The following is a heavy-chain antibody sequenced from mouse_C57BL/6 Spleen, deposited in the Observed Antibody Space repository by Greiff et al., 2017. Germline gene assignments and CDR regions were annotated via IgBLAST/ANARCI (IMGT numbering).Heavy chain of an antibody. V-gene: IGHV5-4*01. CDR1: GFTFSSYA. Sequence: EVQGVESGGGLVKPGGSLKLSCAASGFTFSSYAMSWVRQTPEKRLEWVATISDGGSYTYYPDNVKGRFTISRDNAKNNLYMQMSHLKSEDTAMYYCARALYDYVYYFDYWGQGTTLTVSS. CDR2: ISDGGSYT. CDR3: ARALYDYVYYFDY. J-gene: IGHJ2*01. D-gene: IGHD2-4*01.